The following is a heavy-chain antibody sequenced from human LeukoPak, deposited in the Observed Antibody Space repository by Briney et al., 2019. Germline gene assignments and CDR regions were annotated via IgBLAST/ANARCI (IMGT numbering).Heavy chain of an antibody. Sequence: GGSLRLSCAASGFTVSSNYMSWVRQAPGKGLEWVSVIYSGGSTYYADSVKGRFTISRDNSKNTLYLQMNSLRAEDTAVYYCARDRGYSAPDGFDIWGQGTMVTVSS. D-gene: IGHD5-18*01. CDR2: IYSGGST. CDR1: GFTVSSNY. V-gene: IGHV3-53*01. J-gene: IGHJ3*02. CDR3: ARDRGYSAPDGFDI.